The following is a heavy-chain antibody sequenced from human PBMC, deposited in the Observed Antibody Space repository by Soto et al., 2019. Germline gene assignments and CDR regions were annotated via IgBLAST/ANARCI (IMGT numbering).Heavy chain of an antibody. CDR3: AKDGLGSSSPWGNFDYFDY. CDR2: ISGSGGST. V-gene: IGHV3-23*01. J-gene: IGHJ4*02. Sequence: PGGSLRLSCAASGFTFSNYAMSCVRQAPGKGLEWVSAISGSGGSTYYADSVKGRFTISRDNSKNTLYLQMNSLRAEDTAVYYCAKDGLGSSSPWGNFDYFDYWGQGTLVTVSS. CDR1: GFTFSNYA. D-gene: IGHD6-6*01.